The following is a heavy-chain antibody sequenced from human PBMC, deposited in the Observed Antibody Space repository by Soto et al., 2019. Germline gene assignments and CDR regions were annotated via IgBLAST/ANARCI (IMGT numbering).Heavy chain of an antibody. CDR3: ASRGYSPPGHHDYYYYGMDV. CDR1: GYSFTSYW. CDR2: IYPGDSDT. V-gene: IGHV5-51*01. J-gene: IGHJ6*02. D-gene: IGHD5-18*01. Sequence: GESLKISCKGSGYSFTSYWIGWVRQMPGKGLECMGIIYPGDSDTRYSPSFQGQVTISADKSISTAYLQWSSLKASDTAMYYCASRGYSPPGHHDYYYYGMDVWGQGTTVTVSS.